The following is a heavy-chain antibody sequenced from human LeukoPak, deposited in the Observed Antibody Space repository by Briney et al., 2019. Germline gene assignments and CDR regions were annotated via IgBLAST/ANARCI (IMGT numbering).Heavy chain of an antibody. V-gene: IGHV3-30*18. CDR3: AKAGYSSSRYVDY. D-gene: IGHD6-13*01. CDR2: ISNDGSNK. Sequence: PGGSLRLSCAASGFTFSSYGMHWVRQAPGKGLEWVAVISNDGSNKYYADSVKGRFTISRDNSKNTLYLQMNSLRAEDTAVYYCAKAGYSSSRYVDYWGQGTLVLVSS. CDR1: GFTFSSYG. J-gene: IGHJ4*02.